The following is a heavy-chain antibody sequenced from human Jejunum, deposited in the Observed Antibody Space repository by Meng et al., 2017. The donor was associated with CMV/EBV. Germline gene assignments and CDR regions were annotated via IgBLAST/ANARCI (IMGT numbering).Heavy chain of an antibody. J-gene: IGHJ5*02. V-gene: IGHV3-66*01. CDR2: SDTTGYT. CDR1: GFSVSSNY. CDR3: ARGMYFSP. D-gene: IGHD2-8*01. Sequence: AQVGESGGDLVQPGGSLRLSCAASGFSVSSNYMSWVRQAPGKGLECVSISDTTGYTYYADSVKGRFSISSDSSRNTLYIEMNSLRVEDTAVYYCARGMYFSPWGQGTLVTVSS.